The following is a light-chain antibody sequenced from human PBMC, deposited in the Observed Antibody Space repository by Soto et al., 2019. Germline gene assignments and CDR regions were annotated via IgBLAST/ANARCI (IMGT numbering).Light chain of an antibody. CDR3: LQDYSYPRT. Sequence: AIQMTQSPSSLSASVGDRVTITCRASQGIRNYLGWYQQKPGKAPKLLIYAASSLQSGVPSRFSGSGSGTDFTLTISSLQPEDFATYYCLQDYSYPRTFGQGTRVEMK. J-gene: IGKJ1*01. CDR2: AAS. CDR1: QGIRNY. V-gene: IGKV1-6*01.